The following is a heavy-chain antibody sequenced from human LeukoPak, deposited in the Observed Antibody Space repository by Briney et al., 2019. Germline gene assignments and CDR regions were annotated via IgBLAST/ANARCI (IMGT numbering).Heavy chain of an antibody. CDR3: ARHYDILTGYSIDY. Sequence: GGSLRLSCAASGFTVSSNYMSWVRQAPGKGLEWVSVIYSGGSTYYADSVKGRFTISRDNSKNTLYLQMNSLRAEDTAVYYCARHYDILTGYSIDYWGQGTLVTVSS. J-gene: IGHJ4*02. CDR2: IYSGGST. V-gene: IGHV3-53*05. D-gene: IGHD3-9*01. CDR1: GFTVSSNY.